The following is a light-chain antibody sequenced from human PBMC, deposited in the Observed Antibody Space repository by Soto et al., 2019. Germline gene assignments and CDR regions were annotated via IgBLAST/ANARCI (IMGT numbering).Light chain of an antibody. J-gene: IGKJ5*01. CDR3: QQLNTLPFT. Sequence: DIQLTQSPSLLSAAAADRFIITRRASHDISTYLAWYQQKPGKAPKLMIYEASTLQSGVPSRFSGSGSGTEFTLTISGLLPEDFATYHCQQLNTLPFTFGQGTRLGL. CDR2: EAS. CDR1: HDISTY. V-gene: IGKV1-9*01.